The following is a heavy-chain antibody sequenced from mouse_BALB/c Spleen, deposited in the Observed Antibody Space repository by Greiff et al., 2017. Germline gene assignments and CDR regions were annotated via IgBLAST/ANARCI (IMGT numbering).Heavy chain of an antibody. Sequence: VQLQQPGAELVRPGASVKLSCKASGYTFTSYWINWVKQRPGQGLEWIGNIYPSDSYTNYNQKLKDKATLTVDKSSSTAYMQLSSPTSEDSAVYYCTRGNYDYHAWFAYWGQGTLVTVSA. CDR2: IYPSDSYT. CDR3: TRGNYDYHAWFAY. CDR1: GYTFTSYW. J-gene: IGHJ3*01. D-gene: IGHD2-4*01. V-gene: IGHV1-69*02.